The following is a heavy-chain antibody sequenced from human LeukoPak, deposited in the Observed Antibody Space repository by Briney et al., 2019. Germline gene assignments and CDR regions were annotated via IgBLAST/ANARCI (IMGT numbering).Heavy chain of an antibody. CDR3: ARSGGYSYGPYFDY. D-gene: IGHD5-18*01. CDR1: GYSISGGYY. Sequence: SETLSLTCTVSGYSISGGYYWGWIRQPPGKGLEWIGSIYHSGSTYYNPSLKSRVTISVDTSKNQFSLKLSSVTAADTAVYYCARSGGYSYGPYFDYWGQGTLVTVSS. CDR2: IYHSGST. J-gene: IGHJ4*02. V-gene: IGHV4-38-2*02.